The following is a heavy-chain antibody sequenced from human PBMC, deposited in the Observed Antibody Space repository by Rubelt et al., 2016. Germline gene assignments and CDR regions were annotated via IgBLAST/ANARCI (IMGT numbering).Heavy chain of an antibody. CDR1: GFTFSSYA. V-gene: IGHV3-23*01. Sequence: GGGLVQPGGSLRLSCAASGFTFSSYAMSWVRQAPGKGLEWVSGISGSDGSTYYADSVKGRFTISRDNSKNTLYVQMNSLRAEDTAVYYCARGPAERYFDLWGRGTLVTGSS. J-gene: IGHJ2*01. CDR3: ARGPAERYFDL. CDR2: ISGSDGST.